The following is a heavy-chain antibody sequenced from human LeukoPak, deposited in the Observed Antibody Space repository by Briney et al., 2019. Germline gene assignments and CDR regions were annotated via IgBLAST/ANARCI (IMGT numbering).Heavy chain of an antibody. J-gene: IGHJ4*02. CDR1: GGSISSSNW. CDR2: IYHSGST. Sequence: SETLSLTCAVSGGSISSSNWWSWVRQAPEKGLEWIGEIYHSGSTNYNPSLKSRVTISVDKSMNQFSLKLSSVTAADTAVYYCARDRNYGSGNLFDYWGQGTLVTVSS. CDR3: ARDRNYGSGNLFDY. V-gene: IGHV4-4*02. D-gene: IGHD3-10*01.